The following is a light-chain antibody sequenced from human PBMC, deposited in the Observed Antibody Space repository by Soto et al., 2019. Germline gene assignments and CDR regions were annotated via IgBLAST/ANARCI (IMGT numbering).Light chain of an antibody. CDR2: EVT. CDR1: SSDVGAYNY. CDR3: SSYTSSRIWV. J-gene: IGLJ3*02. Sequence: QSALTQPASVSGSSGQSITISCTGSSSDVGAYNYVSWCQQHPGKAPKLLIYEVTNRPSGVSNRFSGSKSGNTASPTISGLQAQDEADYHCSSYTSSRIWVFGGGAKLTVL. V-gene: IGLV2-14*01.